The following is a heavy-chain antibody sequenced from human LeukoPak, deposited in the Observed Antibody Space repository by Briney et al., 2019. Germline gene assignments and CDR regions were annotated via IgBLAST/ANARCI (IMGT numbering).Heavy chain of an antibody. Sequence: ASVKVSCKASGYTFTSYAMHWVRQAPGQRLEWMGWINTGNGNTKYSQKFQGRVTITRDTSASTAYMELSSLRSEDTAVYYCARVPRYCSGGSCFFDYWGQGTLVTVSS. J-gene: IGHJ4*02. CDR3: ARVPRYCSGGSCFFDY. CDR1: GYTFTSYA. CDR2: INTGNGNT. V-gene: IGHV1-3*04. D-gene: IGHD2-15*01.